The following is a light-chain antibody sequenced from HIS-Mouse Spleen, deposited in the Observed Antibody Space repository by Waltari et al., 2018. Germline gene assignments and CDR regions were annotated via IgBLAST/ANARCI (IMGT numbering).Light chain of an antibody. V-gene: IGLV2-14*01. Sequence: QSALTQPASVSGSPGQSITISCTGTSSDVGGYNDVPWYQQHPGKAAKLMIYEVSNRPSGVSNRFSGSKSGNTASLTISGLQAEDEADYYCSSYTSSSTWVFGGGTKLTVL. CDR1: SSDVGGYND. CDR3: SSYTSSSTWV. CDR2: EVS. J-gene: IGLJ3*02.